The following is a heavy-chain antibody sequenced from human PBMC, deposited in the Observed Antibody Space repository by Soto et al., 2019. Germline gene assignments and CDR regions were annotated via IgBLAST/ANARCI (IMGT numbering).Heavy chain of an antibody. Sequence: GGSLRLSCAASGFTFSSYAMSWVRQAPGKGLEWVSAISGSGGSTYYADSVKGRFTISRDNSKNTLYLQMNSLRAEDTAVYYCAKTPHTYDFWARFDYWGQGTLVTAPQ. V-gene: IGHV3-23*01. CDR3: AKTPHTYDFWARFDY. D-gene: IGHD3-3*01. CDR2: ISGSGGST. J-gene: IGHJ4*02. CDR1: GFTFSSYA.